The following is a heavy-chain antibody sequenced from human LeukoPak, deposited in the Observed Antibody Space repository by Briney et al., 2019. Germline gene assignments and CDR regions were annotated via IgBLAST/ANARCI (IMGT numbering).Heavy chain of an antibody. J-gene: IGHJ3*02. D-gene: IGHD6-6*01. Sequence: PSETLSLTCAVYGGSFSGYYWSWIRQPPGKGLEWIGEVNHSGSTNYNPSLKSRVTISVDTSKNQFSLQLSSVAAADTAVYYCARGARFIAARAFDIWGQGTMVTVSS. CDR1: GGSFSGYY. CDR3: ARGARFIAARAFDI. V-gene: IGHV4-34*01. CDR2: VNHSGST.